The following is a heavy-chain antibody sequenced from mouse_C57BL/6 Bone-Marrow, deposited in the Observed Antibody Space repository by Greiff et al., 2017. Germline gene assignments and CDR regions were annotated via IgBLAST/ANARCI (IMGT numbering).Heavy chain of an antibody. J-gene: IGHJ1*03. CDR1: GFTFSSYG. D-gene: IGHD1-1*01. CDR2: ISSGGSYT. CDR3: ARQIITPYWYFDV. Sequence: EVQLVESGGDLVKPGGSLKLSCAASGFTFSSYGMSWVRQTPDKRLEWVATISSGGSYTYYPDSVKGRFTISRDNAKNTLYLQMSSLKSEDTAMYYCARQIITPYWYFDVWGTGTTVTVSS. V-gene: IGHV5-6*01.